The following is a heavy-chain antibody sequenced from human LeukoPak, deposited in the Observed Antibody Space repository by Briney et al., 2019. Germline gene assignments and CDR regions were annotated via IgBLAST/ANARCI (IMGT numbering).Heavy chain of an antibody. CDR1: GYTFTGYY. J-gene: IGHJ5*02. CDR3: ARDLVGYCSSTSCYDYNWFDP. D-gene: IGHD2-2*01. CDR2: INPNSGGT. V-gene: IGHV1-2*02. Sequence: ASVKVSCKASGYTFTGYYMHWVRQAPGQGLEWMGWINPNSGGTNYAQKFQGRVNMTRDTDISTAYMELSRLSSDDTAVYYCARDLVGYCSSTSCYDYNWFDPWGQGTLVTVSS.